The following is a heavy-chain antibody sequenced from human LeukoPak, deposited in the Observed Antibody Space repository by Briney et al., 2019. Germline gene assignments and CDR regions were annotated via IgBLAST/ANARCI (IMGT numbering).Heavy chain of an antibody. CDR3: ARRRYSGSSQHFDY. Sequence: PGGSLRLSCAASGFTFSSYWMHWVRQAPGKGLVWVSRIKSDGSSTNYADSVKGRFTISRDNAKNTLYLQMNSLRAEDTAVYYCARRRYSGSSQHFDYWGLGTLVTVSS. CDR1: GFTFSSYW. V-gene: IGHV3-74*01. J-gene: IGHJ4*02. D-gene: IGHD1-26*01. CDR2: IKSDGSST.